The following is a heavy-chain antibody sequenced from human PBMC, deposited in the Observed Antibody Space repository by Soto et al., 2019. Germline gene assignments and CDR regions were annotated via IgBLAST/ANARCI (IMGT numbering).Heavy chain of an antibody. CDR3: ARDYYYDSSGQPGAYYYGMDV. V-gene: IGHV4-59*01. CDR1: GGSTSSYY. J-gene: IGHJ6*02. Sequence: LSLTCTVSGGSTSSYYWSWIRQPPGKGLEWIGHIYYSGYTNANYNPSLKSRVTISVDTSKSQFSLKLSSVTAADTAVYYCARDYYYDSSGQPGAYYYGMDVWGQGPTVTVSS. D-gene: IGHD3-22*01. CDR2: IYYSGYT.